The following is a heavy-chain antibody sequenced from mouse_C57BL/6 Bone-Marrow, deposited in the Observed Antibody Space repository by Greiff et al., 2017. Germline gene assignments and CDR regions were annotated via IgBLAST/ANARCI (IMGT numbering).Heavy chain of an antibody. V-gene: IGHV5-9*01. CDR1: GFTFSSYT. CDR2: ISGGGGNT. J-gene: IGHJ4*01. D-gene: IGHD2-3*01. Sequence: EVQRVESGGGLVKPGGSLKLSCAASGFTFSSYTMSWVRQTPEKRLEWVATISGGGGNTYYPDSVKGRFTISRDNAKNTLYLQMSSLRSEDTALYYCARKDGYYAMDYWGQGTSVTVSS. CDR3: ARKDGYYAMDY.